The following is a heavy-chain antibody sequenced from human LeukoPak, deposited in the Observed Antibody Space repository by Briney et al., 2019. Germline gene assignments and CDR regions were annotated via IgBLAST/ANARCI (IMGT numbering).Heavy chain of an antibody. CDR3: ARLYYYDNSGYYYAETIDY. CDR1: GYTFTSYD. V-gene: IGHV1-8*01. CDR2: MSPNSGDT. D-gene: IGHD3-22*01. Sequence: ASVKVSCKASGYTFTSYDFNWVRQATGQRPEWMGWMSPNSGDTGYAQKFQDRVTMTRNTSISTAYTELSSLRSDDTAVYYCARLYYYDNSGYYYAETIDYWGQGTLVTVSS. J-gene: IGHJ4*02.